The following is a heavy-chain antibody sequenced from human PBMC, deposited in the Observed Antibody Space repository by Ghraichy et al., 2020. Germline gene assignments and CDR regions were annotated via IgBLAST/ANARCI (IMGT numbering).Heavy chain of an antibody. D-gene: IGHD2-2*02. CDR3: ARGGSDIEVVPAAIISMDV. CDR2: IGGSSTHI. V-gene: IGHV3-21*06. Sequence: GESLNISCAVSGFTFSGYSMNWVRQAPGKGLEWVSSIGGSSTHIYYADSVKGRFIISRDNAKNSLYLQMDSLRAEDTAVYYCARGGSDIEVVPAAIISMDVWGQGTTVTVSS. CDR1: GFTFSGYS. J-gene: IGHJ6*02.